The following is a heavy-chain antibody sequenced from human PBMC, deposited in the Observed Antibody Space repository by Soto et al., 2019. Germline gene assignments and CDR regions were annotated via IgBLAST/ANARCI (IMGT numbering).Heavy chain of an antibody. CDR1: RITFGSRA. CDR2: ITDTGGDA. CDR3: ARGSKGSYPGSRIFDF. Sequence: EVQLLESGGDLIQPGGSLRLSCVASRITFGSRAMSWVRQAPGEGLEWVSTITDTGGDAKYADSVRGRFTISRDNSKKTLYLQMSSLRADDSAVYFCARGSKGSYPGSRIFDFWGRGTLVTVSS. D-gene: IGHD3-10*01. J-gene: IGHJ4*02. V-gene: IGHV3-23*01.